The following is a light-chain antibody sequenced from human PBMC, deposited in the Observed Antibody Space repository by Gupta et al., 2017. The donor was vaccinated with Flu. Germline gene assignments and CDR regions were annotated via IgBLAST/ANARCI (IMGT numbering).Light chain of an antibody. Sequence: PSTRPASVGDRVTITCRASQSSDSWLAWYQQKPGKAPKLLIYKASNLESGVPSRFSGSGSGTEFTLTISSLQPDDFATYYCQQDRSYPWTFGQGTTVEIQ. CDR2: KAS. CDR1: QSSDSW. J-gene: IGKJ1*01. V-gene: IGKV1-5*03. CDR3: QQDRSYPWT.